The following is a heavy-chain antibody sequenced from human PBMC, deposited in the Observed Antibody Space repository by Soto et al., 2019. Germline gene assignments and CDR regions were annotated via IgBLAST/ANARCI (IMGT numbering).Heavy chain of an antibody. CDR2: IIPIFASS. J-gene: IGHJ5*02. CDR1: GGTFSNFG. Sequence: QVQLVQSGAEVKKPGSSVRVSCKASGGTFSNFGFSWVRQAPGQGLEWMGGIIPIFASSNYAQKFQGRLTITADESTRTAYMDLSSLRSEDTAVYFCAKDVSFQQLLFVFETWGQGTLVTVSS. CDR3: AKDVSFQQLLFVFET. V-gene: IGHV1-69*01. D-gene: IGHD6-13*01.